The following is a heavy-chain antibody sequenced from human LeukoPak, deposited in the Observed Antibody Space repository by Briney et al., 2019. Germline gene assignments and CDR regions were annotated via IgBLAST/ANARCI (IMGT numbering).Heavy chain of an antibody. CDR2: INPNSGGT. Sequence: ASVKVSCKASGYTFTGYYMHWVRQAPGQGLEWMGWINPNSGGTNYAQKFQGRVTITADESTSTAYMELSSLRSEDTAMYYCARGPYGDYGRWFDPWGQGTLVTVSS. J-gene: IGHJ5*02. CDR1: GYTFTGYY. CDR3: ARGPYGDYGRWFDP. V-gene: IGHV1-2*02. D-gene: IGHD4-17*01.